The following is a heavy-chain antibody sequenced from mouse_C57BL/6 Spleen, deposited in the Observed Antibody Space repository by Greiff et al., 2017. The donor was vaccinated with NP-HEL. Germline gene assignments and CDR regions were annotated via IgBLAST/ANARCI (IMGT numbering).Heavy chain of an antibody. CDR1: GFTFSDYG. Sequence: EVKLVESGGGLVKPGGSLKLSCAASGFTFSDYGMHWVRQAPETGLEWVAYISSGSSTIYYADPVKGRFTIYRDNAKNTLFLQMTSLRSEDTAMYYCARERNWDWFAYGGQGTLVTVAA. V-gene: IGHV5-17*01. J-gene: IGHJ3*01. CDR2: ISSGSSTI. CDR3: ARERNWDWFAY. D-gene: IGHD4-1*01.